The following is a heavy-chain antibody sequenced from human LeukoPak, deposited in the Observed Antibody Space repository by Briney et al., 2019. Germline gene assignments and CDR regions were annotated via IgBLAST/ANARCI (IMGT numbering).Heavy chain of an antibody. Sequence: SGPTLVNPTQTLTLTCTLSGFSLSTSGVGVGWIRQPPGKALEWLALIYWNDDKRYSPSLKSRLTITKDTSKNQVVLTMTNMDPVDTATYYCAHSGTVTTPHDAFDIWGQGTMVTVSS. D-gene: IGHD4-17*01. CDR1: GFSLSTSGVG. CDR2: IYWNDDK. J-gene: IGHJ3*02. CDR3: AHSGTVTTPHDAFDI. V-gene: IGHV2-5*01.